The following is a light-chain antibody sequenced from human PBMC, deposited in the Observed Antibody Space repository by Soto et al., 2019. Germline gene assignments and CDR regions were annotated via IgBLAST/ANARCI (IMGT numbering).Light chain of an antibody. J-gene: IGLJ3*02. CDR2: DVT. CDR3: CSYAGRGTGV. CDR1: SSDIGSFDF. Sequence: QSALTQPASVSAYPGQSITISCTGTSSDIGSFDFVSWYQQLPGQAPKAMIYDVTEQPSGVSDRFSGSKSGTTAALTISGVEGEDEGDDYCCSYAGRGTGVFGGGTKLTVL. V-gene: IGLV2-23*02.